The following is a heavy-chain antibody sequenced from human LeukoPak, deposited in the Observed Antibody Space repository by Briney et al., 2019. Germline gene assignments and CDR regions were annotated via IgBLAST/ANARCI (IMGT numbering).Heavy chain of an antibody. J-gene: IGHJ4*02. CDR1: GFTLSSYA. CDR2: ISDTGNT. V-gene: IGHV3-23*01. Sequence: GGTLRLSCAASGFTLSSYAMSWVRQAPGKGLEWVSAISDTGNTYHADSVKGRFTISRDSSKNTLFLQMNRLRPEDAAVYYCAKAPVTTCRGAFCYPFDYWGLGTLVTVSS. CDR3: AKAPVTTCRGAFCYPFDY. D-gene: IGHD2-15*01.